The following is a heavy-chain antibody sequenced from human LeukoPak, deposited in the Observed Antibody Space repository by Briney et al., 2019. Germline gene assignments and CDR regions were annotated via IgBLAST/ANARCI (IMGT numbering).Heavy chain of an antibody. V-gene: IGHV4-31*03. J-gene: IGHJ4*02. D-gene: IGHD2-15*01. CDR2: IYYSGST. Sequence: KPSETLSLTCTVSGGSISSGGYYWTWIRQHPGKGLEWIGYIYYSGSTYYNPSLKSRVTISVDTSKNQFSLKLSSVTAADTAVYYCAREVVDVRSLDYWGQGTLVTVSS. CDR3: AREVVDVRSLDY. CDR1: GGSISSGGYY.